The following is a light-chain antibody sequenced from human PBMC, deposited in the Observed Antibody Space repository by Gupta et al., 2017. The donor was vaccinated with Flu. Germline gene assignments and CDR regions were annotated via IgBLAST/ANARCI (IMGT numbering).Light chain of an antibody. J-gene: IGLJ2*01. V-gene: IGLV2-14*01. CDR3: SSYASSIHVL. CDR1: ASDVGGDNY. Sequence: SALTPPASVSGAPGPSITISCTGTASDVGGDNYVSWYQQYPGKAPKLMIYEVSNRPSGVANRFSGSKSGNTASLTISGLQAEDDADYYCSSYASSIHVLFGGGTKVTVL. CDR2: EVS.